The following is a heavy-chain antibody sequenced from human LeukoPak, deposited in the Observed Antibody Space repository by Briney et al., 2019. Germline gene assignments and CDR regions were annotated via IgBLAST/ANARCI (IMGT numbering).Heavy chain of an antibody. V-gene: IGHV1-18*01. CDR2: ISAYTGDR. D-gene: IGHD3-3*01. J-gene: IGHJ5*02. Sequence: GASVKVSCXASGYTFTSYGVSWVRQAPGQGLEWVGWISAYTGDRKYAQKLQGRVTMTTDTSTSTAYMELRSLRSDDTAMYYCAREIYRGGFDPWGQGTLVTVSS. CDR1: GYTFTSYG. CDR3: AREIYRGGFDP.